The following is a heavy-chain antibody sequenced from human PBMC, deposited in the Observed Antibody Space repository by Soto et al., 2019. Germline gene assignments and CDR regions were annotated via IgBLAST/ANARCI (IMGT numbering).Heavy chain of an antibody. V-gene: IGHV1-3*01. D-gene: IGHD6-19*01. CDR3: ARGGSGWYVRGLDY. CDR1: GYTFTSYA. CDR2: INAGNGNT. J-gene: IGHJ4*02. Sequence: QVQLVQSGAEVKKPGASVKVSCKASGYTFTSYAMHWVRQAPGQRLEWMGWINAGNGNTKYSQKFQGRVTITRDTSASTAYMELSSLRSEDTAVYYCARGGSGWYVRGLDYWGQGTLVTVSS.